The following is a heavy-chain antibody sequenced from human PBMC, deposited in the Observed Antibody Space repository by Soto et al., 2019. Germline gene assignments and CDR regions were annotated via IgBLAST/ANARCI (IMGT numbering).Heavy chain of an antibody. CDR1: GFTFSSYS. V-gene: IGHV3-48*01. CDR2: ISSSSSTI. J-gene: IGHJ3*02. D-gene: IGHD3-10*01. Sequence: GGSLRLSCAASGFTFSSYSMNWVRQAPGKGLEWVSYISSSSSTIYYADSVKGRFTISRDNAKNSLYLQMNSLRAEDTAVYYCASTARKLLWFGERGFFDIWGQGTMVTVSS. CDR3: ASTARKLLWFGERGFFDI.